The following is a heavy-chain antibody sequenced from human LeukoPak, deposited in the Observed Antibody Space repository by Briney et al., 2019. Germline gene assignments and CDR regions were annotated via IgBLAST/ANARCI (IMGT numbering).Heavy chain of an antibody. D-gene: IGHD1-26*01. J-gene: IGHJ4*02. CDR1: GFTFSSYS. CDR2: ISSSSSTI. Sequence: GRSLRLSCAASGFTFSSYSMNWVRQAPGKGLEWVSYISSSSSTIYYADSVKGRFTISRDNAKNSLYLQMNSLRAEDTAVYYCASGRDGVGYWGQGTLVTVSS. V-gene: IGHV3-48*04. CDR3: ASGRDGVGY.